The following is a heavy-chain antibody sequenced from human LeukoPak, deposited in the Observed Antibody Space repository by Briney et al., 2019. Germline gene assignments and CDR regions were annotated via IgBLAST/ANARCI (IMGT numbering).Heavy chain of an antibody. V-gene: IGHV3-48*01. J-gene: IGHJ3*02. CDR3: ARGRGQLLLGGDAFDI. Sequence: AGGSLRLSCAASGFTFSSYSMNWVRQAPGKGLEWVSYISSSSSTIYYADSVKGRFTISRDNAKNSLYLQMNSLRAEDTAVYYYARGRGQLLLGGDAFDIWGQGTMVTVSS. D-gene: IGHD2-2*01. CDR1: GFTFSSYS. CDR2: ISSSSSTI.